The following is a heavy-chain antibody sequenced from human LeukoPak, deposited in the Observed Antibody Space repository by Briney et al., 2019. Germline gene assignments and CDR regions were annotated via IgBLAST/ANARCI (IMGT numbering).Heavy chain of an antibody. Sequence: PGGSLRLSCAGSTFTFSSHWMHWVRQGPGKGLVWVSRIYSDGSRTDYADSVKGRFTVSGDNAKNALYLQMNGLRAEDTAVYYCARSGRGGAFDIWGQGTMVTVSS. CDR1: TFTFSSHW. V-gene: IGHV3-74*01. CDR2: IYSDGSRT. J-gene: IGHJ3*02. D-gene: IGHD1-26*01. CDR3: ARSGRGGAFDI.